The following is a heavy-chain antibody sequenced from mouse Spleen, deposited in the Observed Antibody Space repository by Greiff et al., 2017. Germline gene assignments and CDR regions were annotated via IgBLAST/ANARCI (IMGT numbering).Heavy chain of an antibody. J-gene: IGHJ3*01. CDR3: ASSLDYYDYDGGFAY. Sequence: EVKLQESGGGLVKPGGSLKLSCAASGFTFSDYGMHWVRQAPEKGLEWVAYISSGSSTIYYADTVKGRFTISRDNAKNTLFLQMTSLRSEDTAMYYCASSLDYYDYDGGFAYWGQGTLVTVSA. V-gene: IGHV5-17*01. CDR1: GFTFSDYG. D-gene: IGHD2-4*01. CDR2: ISSGSSTI.